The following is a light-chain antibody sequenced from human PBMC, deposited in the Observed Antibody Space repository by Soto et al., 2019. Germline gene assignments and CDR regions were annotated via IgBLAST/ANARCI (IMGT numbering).Light chain of an antibody. V-gene: IGKV1-39*01. Sequence: DIQMTQSPSSLSASVGDRVTITCRASQSISSYLNWYQQKPGKAPKLLIYAASSLQSGVPSRFSGSGSGTDFTLTISSLQPEDFATYYCQQSYSTPPTFGGGTKVYIK. CDR2: AAS. J-gene: IGKJ4*01. CDR1: QSISSY. CDR3: QQSYSTPPT.